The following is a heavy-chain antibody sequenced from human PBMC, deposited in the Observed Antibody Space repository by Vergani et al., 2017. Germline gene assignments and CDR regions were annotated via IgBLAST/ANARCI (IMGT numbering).Heavy chain of an antibody. J-gene: IGHJ5*02. V-gene: IGHV1-18*01. CDR2: ISASNGNT. D-gene: IGHD1-26*01. Sequence: QVQLVQSGTEVKKPGASVKVSCKASGYTFTTYGISWVRQAPGQGLEWRGWISASNGNTNHAQKLLGRVTMTTDRSTSTAYMELRSLRSDDTAVYYCARGRQKIEGVTSNWFDPLVQGTLVTVSS. CDR3: ARGRQKIEGVTSNWFDP. CDR1: GYTFTTYG.